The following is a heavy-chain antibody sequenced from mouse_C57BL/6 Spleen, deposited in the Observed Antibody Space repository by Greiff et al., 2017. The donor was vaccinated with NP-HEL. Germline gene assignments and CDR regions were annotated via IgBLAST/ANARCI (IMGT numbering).Heavy chain of an antibody. D-gene: IGHD4-1*01. CDR1: GYTFTSYG. CDR3: ASELVYYYAMDY. V-gene: IGHV1-81*01. CDR2: IYPRSGNT. J-gene: IGHJ4*01. Sequence: QVQLQQSGAELARPGASVKLSCKASGYTFTSYGISWVKQRTGQGLEWIGEIYPRSGNTYYNEKFKGKATLTADKSSSTAYMELRSLTSEDSAVYFCASELVYYYAMDYWGQGTSVTVSS.